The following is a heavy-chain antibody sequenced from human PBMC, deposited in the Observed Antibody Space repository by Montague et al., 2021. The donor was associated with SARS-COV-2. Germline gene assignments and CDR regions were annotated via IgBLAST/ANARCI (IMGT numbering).Heavy chain of an antibody. V-gene: IGHV3-48*03. CDR1: GFTFSSYE. Sequence: SLRLSCAASGFTFSSYEMNWVRQAPGKGLEWVSYISSSGSTIYYADSVKGRFTISRDNARNSLYLQMRSLTGGDTAVYYCARVASEHTAMAPDYWGQGTLVTVSS. D-gene: IGHD5-18*01. CDR3: ARVASEHTAMAPDY. J-gene: IGHJ4*02. CDR2: ISSSGSTI.